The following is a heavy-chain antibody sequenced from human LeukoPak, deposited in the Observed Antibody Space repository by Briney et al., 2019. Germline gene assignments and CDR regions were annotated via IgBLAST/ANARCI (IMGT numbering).Heavy chain of an antibody. D-gene: IGHD1-26*01. CDR1: GFTFSSYA. J-gene: IGHJ4*02. V-gene: IGHV3-30*04. CDR3: ASSGSYRFDY. Sequence: GGSLRLSCAASGFTFSSYAMHRVRQAPGKGLEWVAVISYDGSNKYYADSVKGRFTISRDNAKNSLYLQMNSLRGEDTAVYYCASSGSYRFDYWGQGTLVTVSS. CDR2: ISYDGSNK.